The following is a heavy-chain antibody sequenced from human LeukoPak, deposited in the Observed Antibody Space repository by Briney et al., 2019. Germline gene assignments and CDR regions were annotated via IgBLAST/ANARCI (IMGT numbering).Heavy chain of an antibody. D-gene: IGHD6-13*01. V-gene: IGHV4-4*07. Sequence: SETLSVTCTVSGGSISSFYWSWIRQPAGKGLEWIGRIYSSGSTNYNPSLESRVTMSVDTSKNQLSLKLSSVTAADTAVYYCARDVVAAAGTWDYWGQGTLVTVSS. CDR1: GGSISSFY. CDR2: IYSSGST. J-gene: IGHJ4*02. CDR3: ARDVVAAAGTWDY.